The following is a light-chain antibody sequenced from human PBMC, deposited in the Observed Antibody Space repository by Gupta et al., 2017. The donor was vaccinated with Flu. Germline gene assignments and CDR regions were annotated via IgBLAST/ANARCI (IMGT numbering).Light chain of an antibody. CDR2: DDS. CDR3: QVWDSGSDEVV. CDR1: NIGSKS. V-gene: IGLV3-21*02. J-gene: IGLJ3*02. Sequence: SYVLTQPPPVSVAPGQTARTTCGENNIGSKSVHWYQQKPGQAPMLVVYDDSDRPSGIPQRFSGSNSVNTATLTISRVEAGDEADYCCQVWDSGSDEVVFGGGTKLTVL.